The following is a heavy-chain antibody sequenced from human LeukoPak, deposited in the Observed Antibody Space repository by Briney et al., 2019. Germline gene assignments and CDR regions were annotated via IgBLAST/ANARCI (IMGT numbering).Heavy chain of an antibody. D-gene: IGHD3-3*01. CDR2: ISWNSGSI. V-gene: IGHV3-9*01. CDR1: GFTFDDYA. J-gene: IGHJ4*02. CDR3: ARGSEWSSGVSDY. Sequence: GGSLRLSCAASGFTFDDYAMHWVRQAPGKGLEWVSGISWNSGSIGYADSVKGRFTISRDNAKNSLYLQMNSLRAEDTAVYYCARGSEWSSGVSDYWGQGTLVTVSS.